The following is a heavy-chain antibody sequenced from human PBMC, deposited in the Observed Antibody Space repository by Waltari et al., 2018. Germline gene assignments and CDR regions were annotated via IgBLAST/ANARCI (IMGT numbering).Heavy chain of an antibody. CDR3: ARLEDCSGGNCYSANNHPVDV. CDR1: GGSFRGYY. Sequence: QVHLQQWGAGLLKASETLSLTCAVDGGSFRGYYWSWGRTPPGKGREWMGEINHAGNTNFNPSLKSRVVISEDTSKSQFYLKLTFVTAADTGVYYCARLEDCSGGNCYSANNHPVDVWGQGTSVTVSS. CDR2: INHAGNT. J-gene: IGHJ6*02. D-gene: IGHD2-15*01. V-gene: IGHV4-34*01.